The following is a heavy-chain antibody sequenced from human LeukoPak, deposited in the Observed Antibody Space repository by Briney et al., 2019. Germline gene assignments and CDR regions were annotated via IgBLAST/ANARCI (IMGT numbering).Heavy chain of an antibody. V-gene: IGHV3-33*01. CDR1: GFTFSSYG. CDR3: AREDTGYSSRWTDY. D-gene: IGHD6-13*01. CDR2: IWYDGSNK. Sequence: PGGSLRLSCAASGFTFSSYGMHWVRDAPGKGLEWVAVIWYDGSNKYYADSVKGRFTISRDNSKNTLYLQMNSLRAEDTAVYYCAREDTGYSSRWTDYWGQGTLVTVSS. J-gene: IGHJ4*02.